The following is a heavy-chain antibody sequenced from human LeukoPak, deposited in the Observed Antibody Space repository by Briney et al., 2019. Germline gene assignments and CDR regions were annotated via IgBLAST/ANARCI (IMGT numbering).Heavy chain of an antibody. J-gene: IGHJ4*02. V-gene: IGHV5-51*04. CDR2: IYPGDSDT. CDR1: GYSFTSYW. Sequence: GESLKISCKGSGYSFTSYWIGWVRQMPGKGLEWMGIIYPGDSDTRYSPSFQGQVTISADKPISTAYLQWSSLKASDTAMYYCARGRSYYYDSSGQLLDYWGQGTLVTVSS. CDR3: ARGRSYYYDSSGQLLDY. D-gene: IGHD3-22*01.